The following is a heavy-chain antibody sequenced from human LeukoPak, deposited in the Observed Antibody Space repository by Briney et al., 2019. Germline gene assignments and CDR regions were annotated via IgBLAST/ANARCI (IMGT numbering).Heavy chain of an antibody. D-gene: IGHD4-17*01. V-gene: IGHV1-18*01. J-gene: IGHJ6*03. CDR2: ISAYNGNT. Sequence: RASVKVSCKASGYTFTSYGISWVRQAPGQGLEWMGWISAYNGNTNYAQKLQGRVTMTTDTSTSTAYMELRSLRSDDTAVYYCARDQVRTRTVTTQYYYYYMDVWGKGTTVTVSS. CDR1: GYTFTSYG. CDR3: ARDQVRTRTVTTQYYYYYMDV.